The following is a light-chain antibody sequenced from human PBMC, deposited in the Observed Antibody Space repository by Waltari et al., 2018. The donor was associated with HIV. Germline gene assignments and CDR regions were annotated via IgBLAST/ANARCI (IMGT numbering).Light chain of an antibody. J-gene: IGLJ2*01. V-gene: IGLV3-21*04. CDR2: YHS. CDR3: QVWDSRRDHPVV. Sequence: SYVLTQPPSVSLAPGKTARSTSGRHNIGSNSVNWYQQKPGQAPTLVIYYHSDRPTGIPARVSGSNSGNTATLTIVMVEAGEEADYYWQVWDSRRDHPVVFGGGTKLTVL. CDR1: NIGSNS.